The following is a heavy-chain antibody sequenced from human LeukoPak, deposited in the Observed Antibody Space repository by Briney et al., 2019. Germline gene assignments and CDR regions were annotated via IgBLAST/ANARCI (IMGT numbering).Heavy chain of an antibody. D-gene: IGHD2-2*01. V-gene: IGHV3-7*01. Sequence: GGSLRLSCAASGFTFSSYWMSWVRQAPGKGLEWVSNISKDGSEKFYVDSVKGRFTISRDNAKNSLYLQMNSLRAEDKAVYYCARDSSTRPFDYWGQGTLVTVSS. J-gene: IGHJ4*02. CDR1: GFTFSSYW. CDR2: ISKDGSEK. CDR3: ARDSSTRPFDY.